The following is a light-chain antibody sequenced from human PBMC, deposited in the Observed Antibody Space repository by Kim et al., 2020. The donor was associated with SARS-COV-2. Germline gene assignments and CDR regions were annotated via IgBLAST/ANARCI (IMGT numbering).Light chain of an antibody. V-gene: IGLV2-11*03. CDR3: CSYAGSYTVV. J-gene: IGLJ2*01. CDR2: DVT. Sequence: GQSVTIPCTGTSSDVGGYNYVSWYQQHPGKAPKLIIYDVTKRPSGVPDRFSGSKSGNTASLTISGLQAEDEADYYCCSYAGSYTVVFGGGTQLTVL. CDR1: SSDVGGYNY.